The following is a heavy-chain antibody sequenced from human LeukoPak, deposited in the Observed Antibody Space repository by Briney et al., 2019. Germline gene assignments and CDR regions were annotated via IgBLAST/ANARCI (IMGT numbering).Heavy chain of an antibody. J-gene: IGHJ4*02. CDR2: ISSSSSTI. CDR3: ARDLRVAAY. Sequence: PGGSLRLSCAASGFTFSSYSMNWVRQAPGKGLEWVSYISSSSSTIYYADSVKGRFTISRDNAKNSLYLQMSSLRAEDTAVYYCARDLRVAAYWGQGTLVTVSS. D-gene: IGHD2-15*01. V-gene: IGHV3-48*01. CDR1: GFTFSSYS.